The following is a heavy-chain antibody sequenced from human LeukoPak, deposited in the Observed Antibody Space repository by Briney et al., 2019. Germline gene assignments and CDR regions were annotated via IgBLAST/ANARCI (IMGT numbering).Heavy chain of an antibody. CDR1: GGSISSYY. J-gene: IGHJ6*02. Sequence: SETLSLTCTVSGGSISSYYWSWIRQPPGKGLEWIGYIYYSGSTNYNPSLKSRVTISVDTSKNQFSLKLSSVTAADMAVYYCARMVRGDYGMDVWGQGTTVTVSS. V-gene: IGHV4-59*01. D-gene: IGHD3-10*01. CDR3: ARMVRGDYGMDV. CDR2: IYYSGST.